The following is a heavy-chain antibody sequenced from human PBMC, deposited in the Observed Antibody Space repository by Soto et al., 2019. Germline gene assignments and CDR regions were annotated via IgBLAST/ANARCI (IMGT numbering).Heavy chain of an antibody. J-gene: IGHJ3*02. CDR3: SREGYCSSGSCSCDGFDI. CDR1: GDTFSTFA. D-gene: IGHD2-15*01. V-gene: IGHV1-69*01. CDR2: IIPMFGST. Sequence: QVQLVQSGAEVKRPGSSVKVSCKASGDTFSTFAITWVRQAPGQGLEWLGGIIPMFGSTKYAQNFQGGVTITADESTSTAYMELSSLRSEDTAVYYCSREGYCSSGSCSCDGFDIWGQGTMVTVSS.